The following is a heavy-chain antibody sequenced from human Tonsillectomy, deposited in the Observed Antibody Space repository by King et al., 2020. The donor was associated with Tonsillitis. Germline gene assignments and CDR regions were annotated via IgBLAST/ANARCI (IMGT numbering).Heavy chain of an antibody. D-gene: IGHD2-2*01. V-gene: IGHV3-7*01. Sequence: VQLVESGGGLVQPGGSLRLSCAASGFTFSSYWMTWVRQAPGEGLEWVANIKQDGSQREYVVSVKGRFTISRDNAENSLYLEMNSLRAEDTAMYYCARDPCSSNSCYWGAFDIWGQGTKVTVSS. CDR1: GFTFSSYW. CDR3: ARDPCSSNSCYWGAFDI. J-gene: IGHJ3*02. CDR2: IKQDGSQR.